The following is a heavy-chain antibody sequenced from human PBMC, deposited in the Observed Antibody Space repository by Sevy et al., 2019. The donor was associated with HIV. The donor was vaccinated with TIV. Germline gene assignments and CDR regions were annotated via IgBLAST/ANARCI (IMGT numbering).Heavy chain of an antibody. CDR2: IYYSGST. Sequence: SETLSLTCTVSGGSISSSSYYWGWIRQPPGKGLEWIGSIYYSGSTYYNPSLKSRVTISVDTSKNQFSLKLSSVTAADTAVYYCARLSMVQGVISNWFDPXGQGTLVTVSS. V-gene: IGHV4-39*01. J-gene: IGHJ5*02. D-gene: IGHD3-10*01. CDR1: GGSISSSSYY. CDR3: ARLSMVQGVISNWFDP.